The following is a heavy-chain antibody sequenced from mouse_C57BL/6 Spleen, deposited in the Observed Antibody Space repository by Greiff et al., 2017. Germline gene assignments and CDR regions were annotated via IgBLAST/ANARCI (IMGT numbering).Heavy chain of an antibody. CDR2: ISDGGSYT. V-gene: IGHV5-4*01. Sequence: EVQLVESGGGLVKPGGSLKLSCAASGFTFSSYAMSWVRQTPEKRLEWVATISDGGSYTYYPDNVKGRFTISRDNAKNNLYLQMSHLTSEDTAMYYCARDYYGSSYGYFDVWGTGTTVTVSS. CDR1: GFTFSSYA. CDR3: ARDYYGSSYGYFDV. D-gene: IGHD1-1*01. J-gene: IGHJ1*03.